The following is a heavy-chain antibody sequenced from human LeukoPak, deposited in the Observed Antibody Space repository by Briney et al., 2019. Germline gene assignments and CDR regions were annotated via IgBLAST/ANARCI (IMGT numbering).Heavy chain of an antibody. D-gene: IGHD3-9*01. CDR2: IYYSGST. Sequence: SETLSLTCTVSGGSISRYYWSWIRQPPGKGLEWIGYIYYSGSTNYNPSLKSRVTISVDTSKNQFSLKLSSVTAADTAVYYCARGPYYDILTGYYPFDYWGQGTLVTVSS. CDR1: GGSISRYY. V-gene: IGHV4-59*01. J-gene: IGHJ4*02. CDR3: ARGPYYDILTGYYPFDY.